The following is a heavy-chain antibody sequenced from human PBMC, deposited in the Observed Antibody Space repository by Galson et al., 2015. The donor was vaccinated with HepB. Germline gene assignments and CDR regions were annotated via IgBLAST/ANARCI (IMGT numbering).Heavy chain of an antibody. CDR2: IIPIFGPA. Sequence: SVKVSCKASGGTFSSYAISWVRQAPGQGLEWMGGIIPIFGPANYAQKFQGRVTITADESTSTAYMELSSLRSEDTAVYYCARPRVPSLLPAHYYYYGMDVWGQGTTVTVSS. J-gene: IGHJ6*02. D-gene: IGHD2-21*01. V-gene: IGHV1-69*13. CDR1: GGTFSSYA. CDR3: ARPRVPSLLPAHYYYYGMDV.